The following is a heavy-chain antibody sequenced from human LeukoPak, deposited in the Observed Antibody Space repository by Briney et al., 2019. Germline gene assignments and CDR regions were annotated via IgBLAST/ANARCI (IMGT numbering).Heavy chain of an antibody. CDR2: IYPGDSDT. CDR3: ARLATVNSPFDY. D-gene: IGHD4-11*01. J-gene: IGHJ4*02. Sequence: GESLKVSCKGSGYIFTSYWIGWVRQMPGKGLEWMGIIYPGDSDTRYSPSFQGQVIISADKSISTAYLQWSSLKASDTAMYYCARLATVNSPFDYWGQGTLVTVSS. CDR1: GYIFTSYW. V-gene: IGHV5-51*01.